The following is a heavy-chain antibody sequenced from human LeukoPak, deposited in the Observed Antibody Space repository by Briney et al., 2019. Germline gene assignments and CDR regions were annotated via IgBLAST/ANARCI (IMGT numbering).Heavy chain of an antibody. CDR1: GGTFSSYA. Sequence: GASVKVSCKASGGTFSSYAISWVRQAPGQGLEWMGGIIPIFGTANYAQKFQGRVTMTTDTSTSTAYMELRSLRSDDTAVYYCARDHGSGDDSSGYSFDYWGQGTLVTVSS. CDR3: ARDHGSGDDSSGYSFDY. V-gene: IGHV1-69*05. CDR2: IIPIFGTA. J-gene: IGHJ4*02. D-gene: IGHD3-22*01.